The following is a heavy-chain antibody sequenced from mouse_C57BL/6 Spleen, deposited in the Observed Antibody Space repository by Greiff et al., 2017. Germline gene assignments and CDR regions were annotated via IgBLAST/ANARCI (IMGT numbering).Heavy chain of an antibody. CDR2: ISYDGSN. V-gene: IGHV3-6*01. Sequence: EVQLQQSGPGLVKPSQSLSLTCSVTGYSITSGYYWNWIRQFPGNKLEWMGYISYDGSNNYNPSLKNRISITRDTSKNQFFLKLNSVTTEDTATYYCARVGYGSSWGYAMDYWGQGTSVTVSS. D-gene: IGHD1-1*01. CDR3: ARVGYGSSWGYAMDY. J-gene: IGHJ4*01. CDR1: GYSITSGYY.